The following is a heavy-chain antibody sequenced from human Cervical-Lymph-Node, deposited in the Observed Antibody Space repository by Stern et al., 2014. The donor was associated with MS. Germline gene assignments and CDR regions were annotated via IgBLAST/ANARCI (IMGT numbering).Heavy chain of an antibody. J-gene: IGHJ2*01. V-gene: IGHV4-59*02. D-gene: IGHD2-21*02. Sequence: QVQLQESGPGLVKPSETLSLTCTVSGGAVRDYYWTWIRQRPGKGLEWIGYISDTGTTTYNPSLHSRVTITLDTSQNQVSLRLRSVTAADTAVYYCARDPSTTASDWFFDLWGRGSLVTVSS. CDR1: GGAVRDYY. CDR2: ISDTGTT. CDR3: ARDPSTTASDWFFDL.